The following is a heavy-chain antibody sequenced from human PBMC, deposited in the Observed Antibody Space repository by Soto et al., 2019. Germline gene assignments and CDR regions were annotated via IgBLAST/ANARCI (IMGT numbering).Heavy chain of an antibody. Sequence: QVQLQESGPGLVKPSETLSLTCTVSGGSTTNYYCSWFRQPPGKGLEWIGYINYDGYSAYNLSLNRRVTLSMDASKTQFSLMLESVTATDTAVYYCARHGFGPLHGLVDVWGPGTTVIVSS. CDR3: ARHGFGPLHGLVDV. V-gene: IGHV4-59*08. D-gene: IGHD3-10*01. CDR1: GGSTTNYY. CDR2: INYDGYS. J-gene: IGHJ6*02.